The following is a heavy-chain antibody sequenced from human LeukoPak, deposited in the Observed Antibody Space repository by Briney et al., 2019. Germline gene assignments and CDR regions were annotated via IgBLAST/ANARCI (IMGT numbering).Heavy chain of an antibody. CDR3: ARAYYYYYMDV. CDR2: MNPNSGNT. Sequence: ASVKVSCKASGGTFSSYAISWVRQATGQGLEWMGWMNPNSGNTGYAQKFQGRVTMTRNTSISTAYMELSSLRSEDTAVYYCARAYYYYYMDVWGKGTTVTISS. CDR1: GGTFSSYA. V-gene: IGHV1-8*02. J-gene: IGHJ6*03.